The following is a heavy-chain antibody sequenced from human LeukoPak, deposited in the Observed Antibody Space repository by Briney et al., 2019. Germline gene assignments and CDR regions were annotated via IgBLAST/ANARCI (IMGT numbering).Heavy chain of an antibody. D-gene: IGHD3-9*01. CDR3: AREGTYYDILGPFDP. Sequence: SVKVSCKASGGTFSSYAISWVRQAPGQGLEWMGGIIPIFGTANYAQKFQGRVTITADKSTSTAYIELSSLRSEDTAVYYCAREGTYYDILGPFDPWGQGTLVTVSS. J-gene: IGHJ5*02. V-gene: IGHV1-69*06. CDR1: GGTFSSYA. CDR2: IIPIFGTA.